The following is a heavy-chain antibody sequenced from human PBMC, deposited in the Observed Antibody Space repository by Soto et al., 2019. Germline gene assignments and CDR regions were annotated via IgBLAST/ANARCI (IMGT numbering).Heavy chain of an antibody. CDR1: GFTFSIYA. CDR2: ISGSGGST. J-gene: IGHJ4*02. CDR3: XKDQEYSSSWSVYYFDY. Sequence: GGSLRLSCPASGFTFSIYAMSWVRQAPGKGLEWVSAISGSGGSTYYADSVKGRFTISRDNSKNTLYLQMNSLRAEDTAVYYCXKDQEYSSSWSVYYFDYWGQGTLVTVSS. V-gene: IGHV3-23*01. D-gene: IGHD6-13*01.